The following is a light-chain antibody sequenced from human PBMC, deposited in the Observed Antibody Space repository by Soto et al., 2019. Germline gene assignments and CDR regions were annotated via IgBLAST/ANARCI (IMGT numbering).Light chain of an antibody. CDR2: DVS. V-gene: IGLV2-14*03. CDR3: SSYTRSNTGV. J-gene: IGLJ3*02. CDR1: SSDVGGYNY. Sequence: QSALTQPASVTGSPGQSIPISCTGTSSDVGGYNYVSWYQQHPGKAPKLMIYDVSNRPSGVSNRFSGSKSGNTASLTISGLQTEDEADYYCSSYTRSNTGVFGGGTKLTVL.